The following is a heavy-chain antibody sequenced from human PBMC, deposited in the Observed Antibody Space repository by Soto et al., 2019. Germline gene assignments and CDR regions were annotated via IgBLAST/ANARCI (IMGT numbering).Heavy chain of an antibody. V-gene: IGHV5-51*01. Sequence: GESLKISCKGSGYSFTSYWVGWVRQMPGKGLEWMGIIYPGDSDTRYSPSFQGQVTISVDKSITTAYLQWTSLQASDTAVYYCARGYCTTTICDPWFDPWGQGTLVTVSS. J-gene: IGHJ5*02. D-gene: IGHD2-2*01. CDR1: GYSFTSYW. CDR3: ARGYCTTTICDPWFDP. CDR2: IYPGDSDT.